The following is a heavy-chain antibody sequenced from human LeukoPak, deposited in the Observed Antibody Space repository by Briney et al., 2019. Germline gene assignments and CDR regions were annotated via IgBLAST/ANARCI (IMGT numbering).Heavy chain of an antibody. Sequence: GGSLRLSCAASGFTFSNCAMHWVRQAPGRGLEWVAFIRFDGSNKYCADSVKGRFTISRDNSNNTLYQQMNSLRAEDTAVYYCARSRLSGINDAFDIWGQGTMVTVSS. CDR1: GFTFSNCA. D-gene: IGHD3-3*01. J-gene: IGHJ3*02. CDR2: IRFDGSNK. CDR3: ARSRLSGINDAFDI. V-gene: IGHV3-30*02.